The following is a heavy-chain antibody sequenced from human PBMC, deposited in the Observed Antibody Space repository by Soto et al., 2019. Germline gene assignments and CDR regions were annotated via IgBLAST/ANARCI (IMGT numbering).Heavy chain of an antibody. CDR2: IYYSGST. CDR1: GGSISSYY. V-gene: IGHV4-59*01. CDR3: ARDSGIAAAGTAPYYYYYGMDV. D-gene: IGHD6-13*01. Sequence: SETLSLTCTVSGGSISSYYWSWIRQPPGKGLEWIGYIYYSGSTNYNPSLKSRVTISVDTSKNQFSLKLSSVTAADTAVYYCARDSGIAAAGTAPYYYYYGMDVWGQGTTVTVSS. J-gene: IGHJ6*02.